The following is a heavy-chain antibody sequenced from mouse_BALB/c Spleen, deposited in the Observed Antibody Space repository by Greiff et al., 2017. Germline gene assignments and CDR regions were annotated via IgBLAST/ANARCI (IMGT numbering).Heavy chain of an antibody. D-gene: IGHD2-1*01. CDR1: GYTFTSYW. V-gene: IGHV1-87*01. CDR2: IYPGDGDT. J-gene: IGHJ1*01. CDR3: ARRDYGNYVYFDV. Sequence: QVQLQQSGAELARPGASVKLSCKASGYTFTSYWMQWVKQRPGQGLEWIGAIYPGDGDTRYTQKFKGKATLTADKSSSTAYMQLSSLASEDSAVYYCARRDYGNYVYFDVWGAGTTVTVSS.